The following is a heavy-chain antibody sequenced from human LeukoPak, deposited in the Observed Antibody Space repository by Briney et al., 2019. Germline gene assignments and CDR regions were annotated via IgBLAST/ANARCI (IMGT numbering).Heavy chain of an antibody. CDR1: GGTFSSYA. CDR3: ARVTGSGPGAFDI. J-gene: IGHJ3*02. D-gene: IGHD3-10*01. V-gene: IGHV1-69*01. CDR2: IIPIFGTA. Sequence: SSVKVSCKASGGTFSSYAISWVRQAPGQGLEWMGGIIPIFGTANYAQKFQGRVTITAGESTSTAYMELSSLRSEDTAVYYCARVTGSGPGAFDIWGQGTMVTVSS.